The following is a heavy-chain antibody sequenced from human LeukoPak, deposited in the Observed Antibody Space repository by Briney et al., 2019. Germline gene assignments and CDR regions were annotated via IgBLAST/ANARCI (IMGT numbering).Heavy chain of an antibody. J-gene: IGHJ5*02. CDR2: INPNSGGA. CDR1: GYTFTGYY. Sequence: GASLKVSCTASGYTFTGYYMNWVRQAPGQGLEWMGWINPNSGGANYAQKRQGGVTMTRDTSISTAYMELSRLRSDDTAVYYCATTGYCTNGVCYWMEGIAAAGTWFDPWGQGTLVTVSS. CDR3: ATTGYCTNGVCYWMEGIAAAGTWFDP. V-gene: IGHV1-2*02. D-gene: IGHD2-8*01.